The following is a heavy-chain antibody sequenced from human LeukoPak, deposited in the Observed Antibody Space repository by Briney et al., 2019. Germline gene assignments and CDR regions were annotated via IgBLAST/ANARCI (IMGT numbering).Heavy chain of an antibody. CDR3: TTGITMVRGVIHLIDY. CDR1: GFTFSNAW. D-gene: IGHD3-10*01. J-gene: IGHJ4*02. Sequence: PGGSLRLSCAASGFTFSNAWMSWVRQAPGKGLEWVVRIKSKTDGGTTDYAAPVKGRFTISRDDSKNTLYLQMNSLKTEDTAVYYCTTGITMVRGVIHLIDYWGQGTLVTVSS. CDR2: IKSKTDGGTT. V-gene: IGHV3-15*01.